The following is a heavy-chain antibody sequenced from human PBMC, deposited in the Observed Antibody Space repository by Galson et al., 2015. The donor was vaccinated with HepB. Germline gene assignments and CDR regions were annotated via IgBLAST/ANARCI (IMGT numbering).Heavy chain of an antibody. J-gene: IGHJ6*02. V-gene: IGHV1-46*04. D-gene: IGHD3-10*01. CDR3: ARDPLNMVRGVIHNYYGMDV. CDR2: INPSGGST. Sequence: SVKVSCKASGYTFTSYYMHWVRQAPGQGLEWMGIINPSGGSTSYAQKLQGRVTMTRDTSTSTVYMELSSLRSEDTAVYYCARDPLNMVRGVIHNYYGMDVWGQGTTVTVSS. CDR1: GYTFTSYY.